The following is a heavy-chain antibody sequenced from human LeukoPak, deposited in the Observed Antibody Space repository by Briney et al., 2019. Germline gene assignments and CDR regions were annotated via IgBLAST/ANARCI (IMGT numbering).Heavy chain of an antibody. CDR2: ISSSGSTI. V-gene: IGHV3-48*03. CDR3: ARDGVTMVRGVSPVMDV. CDR1: RFTFSNYE. J-gene: IGHJ6*02. Sequence: PGGSLRLSCAASRFTFSNYEMHWVRQAPGKGLEWLSYISSSGSTIYYADSMKGRFTISRDNAKNSLYLQMNSLRAEDTAVYYCARDGVTMVRGVSPVMDVWGQGTTVTVSS. D-gene: IGHD3-10*01.